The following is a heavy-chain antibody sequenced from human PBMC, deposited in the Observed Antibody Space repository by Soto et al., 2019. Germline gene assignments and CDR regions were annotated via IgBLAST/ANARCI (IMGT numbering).Heavy chain of an antibody. D-gene: IGHD3-3*01. CDR1: GDSVSNKSAA. CDR3: VRVDFVHFLHWFDS. CDR2: TYYRSKWYS. Sequence: PSQTLSLTCAISGDSVSNKSAAWNWIRQSPSRGLEWLGRTYYRSKWYSDYAVSVKSRITINPDTSKNQFSLQLNSVTPEDTAVYYSVRVDFVHFLHWFDSWGQGTLVTVSS. J-gene: IGHJ5*01. V-gene: IGHV6-1*01.